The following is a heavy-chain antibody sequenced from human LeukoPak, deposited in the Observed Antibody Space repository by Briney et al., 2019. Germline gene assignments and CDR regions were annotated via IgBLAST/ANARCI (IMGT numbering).Heavy chain of an antibody. J-gene: IGHJ4*02. D-gene: IGHD3-10*01. CDR1: RGSFSGYY. Sequence: SETLPLTCAVYRGSFSGYYWSWIRQPPGKGLEWIGEINHSGSTNYNPSLKSRVTISVDTSKNQFSLKLSSVTAADTAVYYCARGVVRGVPDYWGQGTLVTVSS. CDR2: INHSGST. V-gene: IGHV4-34*01. CDR3: ARGVVRGVPDY.